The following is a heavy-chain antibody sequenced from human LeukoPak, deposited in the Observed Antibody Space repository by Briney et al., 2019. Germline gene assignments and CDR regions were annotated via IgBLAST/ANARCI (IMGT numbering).Heavy chain of an antibody. CDR1: GFTFNTYD. V-gene: IGHV3-21*01. CDR3: ARWYYYDTSGYYHGFDY. D-gene: IGHD3-22*01. CDR2: ISSSSSYI. Sequence: GGSLRLSCAASGFTFNTYDMNWVRQAPGKGLEWVSSISSSSSYIYYADPVKGRFTISRDNAKNSLYLQMNSLRAEDTAVYYCARWYYYDTSGYYHGFDYWGQGTLVTVSS. J-gene: IGHJ4*02.